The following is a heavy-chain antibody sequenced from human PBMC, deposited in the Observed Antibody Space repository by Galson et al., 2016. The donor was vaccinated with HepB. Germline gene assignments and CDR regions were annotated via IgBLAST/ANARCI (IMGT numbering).Heavy chain of an antibody. V-gene: IGHV3-33*01. CDR2: MWNDAKSK. Sequence: SLRLSCAASGFTFSNAGMHWVRQAPGKGLEWVAIMWNDAKSKYYADSVQGRFTISRDNSKNTLFLQMSSLRAEDSAVYYCARDNYYYGLDVWGQGTTVTVSS. CDR3: ARDNYYYGLDV. CDR1: GFTFSNAG. J-gene: IGHJ6*02.